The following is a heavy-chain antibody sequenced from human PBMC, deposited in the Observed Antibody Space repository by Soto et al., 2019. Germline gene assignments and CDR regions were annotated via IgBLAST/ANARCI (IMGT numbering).Heavy chain of an antibody. V-gene: IGHV3-33*01. CDR3: ARDIPYYYDSSGYPKLDAFDI. D-gene: IGHD3-22*01. Sequence: GGSLRLSCAASGFTFSSYGMHWVRQAPGKGLEWVAVIWYDGSNKYYADSVKGRFTISRDNSKNRLYLQMNSLRAEDTAVYYCARDIPYYYDSSGYPKLDAFDIWGQGTMVTVSS. CDR1: GFTFSSYG. CDR2: IWYDGSNK. J-gene: IGHJ3*02.